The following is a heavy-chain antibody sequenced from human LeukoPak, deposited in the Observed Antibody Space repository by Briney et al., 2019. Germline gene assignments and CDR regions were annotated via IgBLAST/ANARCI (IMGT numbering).Heavy chain of an antibody. J-gene: IGHJ4*02. D-gene: IGHD3-22*01. CDR3: ARVPYDSSGYYGDY. V-gene: IGHV4-39*01. CDR2: IYYSGST. Sequence: SETLSLTCTVSGGSISSSSYYWGWIRQHPGKELEWIGGIYYSGSTYYNLSIKSRVTISVDTSKNQFSLKLSSVTAADTAVYYCARVPYDSSGYYGDYWGQGTLVTVSS. CDR1: GGSISSSSYY.